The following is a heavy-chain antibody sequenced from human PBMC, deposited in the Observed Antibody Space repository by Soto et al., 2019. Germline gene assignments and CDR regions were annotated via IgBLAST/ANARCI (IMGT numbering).Heavy chain of an antibody. CDR1: GYTFTSYD. V-gene: IGHV1-8*01. CDR3: ARWILRYYYYYGMDV. D-gene: IGHD2-2*03. CDR2: MNPNSGNT. Sequence: QVQLVQSGAEVKKPGASVKVSCKASGYTFTSYDINWVRQATGQGLEWMGWMNPNSGNTGYAQKFQGRVTMTRNTSISPADMELSSLGSEDTAVYYCARWILRYYYYYGMDVWGQGTTVTVSS. J-gene: IGHJ6*02.